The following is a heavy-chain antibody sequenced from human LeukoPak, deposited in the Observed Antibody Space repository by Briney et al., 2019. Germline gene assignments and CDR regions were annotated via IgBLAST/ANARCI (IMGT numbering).Heavy chain of an antibody. V-gene: IGHV3-66*01. Sequence: GGPLRLSCAASGFTVSSNYMSWVRQAPGKGLEWVSVIYSGGSTFYADSVKGRFTISRDNSKNTLFLQMNSLRAEDTAVYYCASGFCSGGSCYDDAFDIWGQGT. CDR2: IYSGGST. CDR1: GFTVSSNY. J-gene: IGHJ3*02. D-gene: IGHD2-15*01. CDR3: ASGFCSGGSCYDDAFDI.